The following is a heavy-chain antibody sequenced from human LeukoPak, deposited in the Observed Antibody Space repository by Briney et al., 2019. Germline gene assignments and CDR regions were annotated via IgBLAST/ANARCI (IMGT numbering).Heavy chain of an antibody. J-gene: IGHJ6*02. V-gene: IGHV4-39*01. CDR3: ARRADLGYCSSTSCRRKYYYYYGMDV. CDR1: GGSISSSSYY. CDR2: IYYSGST. Sequence: SETLSLTCTVSGGSISSSSYYWGWIRQPPGKGLEWIGSIYYSGSTYYNPSLKSRVTISVDTSKNQFSLKLSSVTAADTAVYYCARRADLGYCSSTSCRRKYYYYYGMDVWGQGTTVTVSS. D-gene: IGHD2-2*01.